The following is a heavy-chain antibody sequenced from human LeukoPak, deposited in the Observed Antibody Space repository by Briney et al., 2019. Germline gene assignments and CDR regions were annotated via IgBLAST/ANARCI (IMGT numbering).Heavy chain of an antibody. V-gene: IGHV4-4*07. Sequence: PSETLSLTCTVSGGSISSYYWSWIRQPAGKGLEWIGRIYTSGSANYNPSLKSRVTMSVDTSKNQFSLELSSVTAADTAVYYCARGSSSSRYYYYYMDVWGKGTTVTVSS. CDR3: ARGSSSSRYYYYYMDV. CDR1: GGSISSYY. J-gene: IGHJ6*03. CDR2: IYTSGSA. D-gene: IGHD6-13*01.